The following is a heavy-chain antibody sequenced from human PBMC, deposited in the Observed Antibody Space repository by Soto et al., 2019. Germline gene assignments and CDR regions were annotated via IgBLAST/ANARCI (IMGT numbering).Heavy chain of an antibody. CDR3: ARQGWDYDYYYALDV. CDR2: ISSRSSTI. Sequence: GGSLRLSCAASAFTFSSYNMNWVRQAPGKGLEWLSYISSRSSTIYYADSVKGRFTISRDNAKNSLYLQMNNLRDEDTAVCYCARQGWDYDYYYALDVWGQGTTVTVSS. J-gene: IGHJ6*02. V-gene: IGHV3-48*02. D-gene: IGHD3-16*01. CDR1: AFTFSSYN.